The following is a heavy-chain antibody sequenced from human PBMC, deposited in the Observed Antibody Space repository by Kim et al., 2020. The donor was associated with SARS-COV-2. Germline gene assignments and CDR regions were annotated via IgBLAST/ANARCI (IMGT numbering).Heavy chain of an antibody. CDR2: IWYDGSNK. Sequence: GGSLRLSCAASGFTFSSYGMHWVRQAPGKGLEWVAVIWYDGSNKYYADSVKGRFTISRDNSKNTLYLQMNSLRAEDTAVYYCARDDDIVATRSKYYYYYYGMDVWGQGTTVTVSS. V-gene: IGHV3-33*01. D-gene: IGHD5-12*01. J-gene: IGHJ6*02. CDR1: GFTFSSYG. CDR3: ARDDDIVATRSKYYYYYYGMDV.